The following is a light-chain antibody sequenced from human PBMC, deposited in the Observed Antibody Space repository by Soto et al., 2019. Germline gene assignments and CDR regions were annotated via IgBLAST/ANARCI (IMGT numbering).Light chain of an antibody. Sequence: DIQMTQSPSSLSASVGDRVTITCRASQSVSSSLNWYQQRPGKAPNLLIYAASSLQSGGPSRFTGSGSGTDFTLIISSLQPEDFATYFCQHSYSIPRTFRQGPKVEIK. V-gene: IGKV1-39*01. CDR3: QHSYSIPRT. CDR1: QSVSSS. CDR2: AAS. J-gene: IGKJ1*01.